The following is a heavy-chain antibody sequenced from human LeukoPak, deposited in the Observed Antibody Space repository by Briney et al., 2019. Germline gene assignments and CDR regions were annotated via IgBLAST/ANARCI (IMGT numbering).Heavy chain of an antibody. V-gene: IGHV3-21*01. J-gene: IGHJ4*02. CDR3: ASGNYYGSGPFDY. Sequence: PGGSLRLSCVASGFTLNRHSMNWVRQAPGKGLEWVSSISSSGSYIYYADSVKGRFTTSRDNAQNSLYLQMNSLRAEDTAVYYCASGNYYGSGPFDYWGQGTLVTVSS. CDR1: GFTLNRHS. CDR2: ISSSGSYI. D-gene: IGHD3-10*01.